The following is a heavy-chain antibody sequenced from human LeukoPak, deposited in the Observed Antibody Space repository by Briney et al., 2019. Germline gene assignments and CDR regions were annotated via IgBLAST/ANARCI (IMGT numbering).Heavy chain of an antibody. CDR3: ARGYRYCSSTSCRKSPLGY. D-gene: IGHD2-2*01. J-gene: IGHJ4*02. Sequence: KSSETLSLTCAVYGGSFSGYYWSWIRQPPGKGLEWIGEINHSGSTNYNPSLKSRVTISVDTSKNQFSLKLSSVTAADTAVYYCARGYRYCSSTSCRKSPLGYWGQGTLVTVSS. CDR1: GGSFSGYY. CDR2: INHSGST. V-gene: IGHV4-34*01.